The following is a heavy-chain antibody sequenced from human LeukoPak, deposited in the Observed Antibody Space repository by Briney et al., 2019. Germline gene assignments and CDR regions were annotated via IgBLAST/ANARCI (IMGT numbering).Heavy chain of an antibody. CDR1: GYTFTDYY. CDR2: INPRDGGT. J-gene: IGHJ4*02. V-gene: IGHV1-2*02. Sequence: ASVKVSCKGSGYTFTDYYLHWVRQAPGQGLEWVGYINPRDGGTSSPPNFRGKVTMTTDASSSTVYMELSRLTSDDTAIYYCAREGNGLLSKDLDYWGQGTLVTVSS. D-gene: IGHD2-15*01. CDR3: AREGNGLLSKDLDY.